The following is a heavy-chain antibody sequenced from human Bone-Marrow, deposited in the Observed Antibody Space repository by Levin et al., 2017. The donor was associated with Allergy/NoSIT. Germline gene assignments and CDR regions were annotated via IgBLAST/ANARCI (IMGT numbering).Heavy chain of an antibody. CDR1: GYTFTSYY. J-gene: IGHJ4*02. CDR2: INPSGGST. Sequence: GESLKISCKASGYTFTSYYMHWVRQAPGQGLEWMGIINPSGGSTSYAQKFQGRVTMTRDTSTSTVYMELSSLRSEDTAVYYCARGWVAPQYGDYVEQFDYWGQGTLVTVSS. CDR3: ARGWVAPQYGDYVEQFDY. V-gene: IGHV1-46*01. D-gene: IGHD4-17*01.